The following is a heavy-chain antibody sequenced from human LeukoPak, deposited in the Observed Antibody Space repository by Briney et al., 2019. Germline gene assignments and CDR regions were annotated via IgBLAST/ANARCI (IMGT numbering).Heavy chain of an antibody. Sequence: GGSLRLSCAASGFTFSSYWMSWVRQAPGKGLEWVSSISSSSSSYIYYADSVKGRFTISRDNAKNSLYLQMNSLRAEDTAVYYCARVLDYSSSSPFDYWGQGTQVTVSS. D-gene: IGHD6-6*01. CDR1: GFTFSSYW. CDR3: ARVLDYSSSSPFDY. J-gene: IGHJ4*02. CDR2: ISSSSSSYI. V-gene: IGHV3-21*01.